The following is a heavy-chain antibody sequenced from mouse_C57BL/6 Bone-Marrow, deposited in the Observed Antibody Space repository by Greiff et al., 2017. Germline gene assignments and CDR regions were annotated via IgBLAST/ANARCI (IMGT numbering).Heavy chain of an antibody. CDR3: ARRRDYSNSFDY. CDR2: ISYDGSN. Sequence: EVKVEESGPGLVKPSQSLSLTCSVTGYSITSGYYWNWIRQFPGNKLEWMGYISYDGSNNYNPSLKNRISITRDTSKNQFFLKLNSVTTEDTATYYCARRRDYSNSFDYWGQGTTLTVSS. J-gene: IGHJ2*01. CDR1: GYSITSGYY. D-gene: IGHD2-5*01. V-gene: IGHV3-6*01.